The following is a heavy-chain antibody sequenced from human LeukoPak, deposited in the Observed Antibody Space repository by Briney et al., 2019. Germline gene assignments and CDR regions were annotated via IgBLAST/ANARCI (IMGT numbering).Heavy chain of an antibody. Sequence: GGSLRLSCAASGFTFDDYAMHWVRQAPGKGLEWVSGISWNSGSIGYADSVKGRFTISRDNAKNSLCLQMNSLRAEDTAVYYCARSRPHSSTWYSDYWGQGTLVTVSS. CDR3: ARSRPHSSTWYSDY. CDR1: GFTFDDYA. CDR2: ISWNSGSI. D-gene: IGHD6-13*01. J-gene: IGHJ4*02. V-gene: IGHV3-9*01.